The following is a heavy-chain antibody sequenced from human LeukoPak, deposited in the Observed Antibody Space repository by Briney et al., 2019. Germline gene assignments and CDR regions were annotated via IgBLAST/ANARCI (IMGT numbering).Heavy chain of an antibody. Sequence: GGSLRLPCAASGFTFSSFALSWVRQPPGKGLEWVSAISGSGGSTYYADSVKGRFTISRDNSKNTLYLQMNSLRAEDTAVYYCAKKVAAGKALLPWGQGILVTVSS. CDR1: GFTFSSFA. J-gene: IGHJ5*02. D-gene: IGHD6-13*01. CDR2: ISGSGGST. V-gene: IGHV3-23*01. CDR3: AKKVAAGKALLP.